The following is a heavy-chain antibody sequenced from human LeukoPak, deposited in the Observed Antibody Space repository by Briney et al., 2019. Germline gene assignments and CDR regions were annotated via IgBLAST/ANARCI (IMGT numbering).Heavy chain of an antibody. CDR3: AGQPYYYDSGRYFDY. CDR1: GGAISSSRYY. J-gene: IGHJ4*02. CDR2: ISSSGST. Sequence: PSETLSLTCTVSGGAISSSRYYCGWIRQPPGEGLEWIGSISSSGSTHYHPARKDRVTKSRNPAKNPFSLKLSSATAADTAVYYRAGQPYYYDSGRYFDYGGQGTLVTVSS. D-gene: IGHD3-10*01. V-gene: IGHV4-39*01.